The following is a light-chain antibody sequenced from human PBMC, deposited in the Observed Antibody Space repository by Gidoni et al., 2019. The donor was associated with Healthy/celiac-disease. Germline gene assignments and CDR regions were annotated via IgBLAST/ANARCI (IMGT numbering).Light chain of an antibody. J-gene: IGKJ2*03. CDR1: QSVSSSY. CDR2: GAS. Sequence: IVLTQSPGTLSLSPGERATLSCRASQSVSSSYLAWYQQKPGQAPRLLIYGASSRATGIPDRFSGSGSGTDFTLTISRLEPEDFAVYYCQQYGSSPPWGFGQGTKLEIK. V-gene: IGKV3-20*01. CDR3: QQYGSSPPWG.